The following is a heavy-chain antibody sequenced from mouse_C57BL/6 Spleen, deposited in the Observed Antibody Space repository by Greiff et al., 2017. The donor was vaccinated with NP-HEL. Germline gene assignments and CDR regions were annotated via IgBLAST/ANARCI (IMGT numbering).Heavy chain of an antibody. Sequence: QVQLQQPGAELVMPGASVKLSCKASGYTFTSYWMHWVKQRPGQGLEWIGEIDPSDSYTNYNQKFKGKSTLTVDKSSSTAYIQLSSLTSEDSAVYYCARSRRLYGSSYGGWYFDVWGTGTTVTVSS. CDR3: ARSRRLYGSSYGGWYFDV. CDR1: GYTFTSYW. V-gene: IGHV1-69*01. J-gene: IGHJ1*03. CDR2: IDPSDSYT. D-gene: IGHD1-1*01.